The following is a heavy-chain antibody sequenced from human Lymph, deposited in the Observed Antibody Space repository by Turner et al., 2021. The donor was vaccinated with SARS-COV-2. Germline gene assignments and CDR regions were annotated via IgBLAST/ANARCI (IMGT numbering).Heavy chain of an antibody. D-gene: IGHD3-10*01. V-gene: IGHV4-34*01. J-gene: IGHJ2*01. CDR3: AMVWFLWWYFDL. Sequence: QVQLQQWGAGLLKPSETLSLTCAVYGGSFSGYYWSWIRQPPGKGLEWIGEINHSGSTNYYPSLKSLVTISVYTSKKQFSLKLSSVTAADTSVYYCAMVWFLWWYFDLWGRGTLVTVSS. CDR2: INHSGST. CDR1: GGSFSGYY.